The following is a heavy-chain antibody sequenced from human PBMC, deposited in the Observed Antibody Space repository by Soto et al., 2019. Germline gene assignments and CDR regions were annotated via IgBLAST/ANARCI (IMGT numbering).Heavy chain of an antibody. Sequence: QVQLVESGGGVVQPGRSLRLSCAASGFTFSSYGMHWVRQAPGKGLAWVAVISYDGSNKYYADSVKGRFTISRDNSKNPLYLQMNSLRAEDTAVYYCAKDRVWSTVTTIGDYWGQGTLVTVSS. V-gene: IGHV3-30*18. CDR1: GFTFSSYG. J-gene: IGHJ4*02. CDR3: AKDRVWSTVTTIGDY. D-gene: IGHD4-17*01. CDR2: ISYDGSNK.